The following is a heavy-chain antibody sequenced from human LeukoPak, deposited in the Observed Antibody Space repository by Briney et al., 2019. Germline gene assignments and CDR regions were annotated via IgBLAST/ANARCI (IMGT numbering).Heavy chain of an antibody. D-gene: IGHD3-22*01. CDR3: ARTLYDSSGYYYLVSYYYYYMDV. Sequence: GGSLRLSCAASGFTFSRYWIHWVRQAPGKGLEWVSRINPDGSTTTYADSVKGRFTISRDNAKNTVYLQMNSLRAEDTAVYYCARTLYDSSGYYYLVSYYYYYMDVWGKGTTVTVSS. V-gene: IGHV3-74*01. J-gene: IGHJ6*03. CDR2: INPDGSTT. CDR1: GFTFSRYW.